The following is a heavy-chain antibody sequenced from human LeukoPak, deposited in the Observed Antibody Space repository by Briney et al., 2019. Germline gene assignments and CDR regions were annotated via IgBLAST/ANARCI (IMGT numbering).Heavy chain of an antibody. D-gene: IGHD1-14*01. CDR1: GLTFSIYW. Sequence: PGGSLRLSCAASGLTFSIYWMHWVRAAPGRGLVWVSRINKEGSSTSYADSVKGRFPISRDNAKNTLYVQVNSLSAEDRGVCYGAIELLGTVGGQGTVVTVS. CDR2: INKEGSST. V-gene: IGHV3-74*01. J-gene: IGHJ4*02. CDR3: AIELLGTV.